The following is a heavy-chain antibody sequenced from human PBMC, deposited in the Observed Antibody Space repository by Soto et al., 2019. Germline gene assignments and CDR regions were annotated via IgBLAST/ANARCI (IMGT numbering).Heavy chain of an antibody. Sequence: SETLSLTCTVSGGSISSYYWSWIRQPPGKGLEWIGCIYYSGSTNYNPSLKSRVTISVDTSKNQFSLKLSSVTAADTAVYYCARAPRGNYGYPSYIDDWGQGTRVTVAS. V-gene: IGHV4-59*01. CDR3: ARAPRGNYGYPSYIDD. D-gene: IGHD1-7*01. CDR2: IYYSGST. J-gene: IGHJ4*02. CDR1: GGSISSYY.